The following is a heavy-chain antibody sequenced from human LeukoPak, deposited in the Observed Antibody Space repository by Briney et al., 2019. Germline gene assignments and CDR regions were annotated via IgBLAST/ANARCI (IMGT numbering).Heavy chain of an antibody. D-gene: IGHD2-2*01. CDR3: ARGFVVVPAATYYFYYGMDV. J-gene: IGHJ6*02. V-gene: IGHV1-18*01. CDR2: ISAYNGNT. CDR1: GYTFTSYG. Sequence: ASVKVSCKASGYTFTSYGISWVRQAPGQGLEWMGWISAYNGNTNYAQKLQGRVTMTTDTSTSTAYMELRSLRSDDTAVHYCARGFVVVPAATYYFYYGMDVWGQGTTVTVS.